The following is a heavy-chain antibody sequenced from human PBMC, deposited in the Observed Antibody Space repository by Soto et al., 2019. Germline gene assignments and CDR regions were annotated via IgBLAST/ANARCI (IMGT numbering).Heavy chain of an antibody. CDR1: GGSFIGYY. J-gene: IGHJ4*02. CDR2: INHSGST. Sequence: SETQSLTCAVYGGSFIGYYWSWIREPPGKGLEWIGEINHSGSTNYNPSLKSRVTISVDTSKNQFPLKLSSVTAADTAVYYCARLRSRIWFGELSHPFDYWGQGTLVTVSS. V-gene: IGHV4-34*01. D-gene: IGHD3-10*01. CDR3: ARLRSRIWFGELSHPFDY.